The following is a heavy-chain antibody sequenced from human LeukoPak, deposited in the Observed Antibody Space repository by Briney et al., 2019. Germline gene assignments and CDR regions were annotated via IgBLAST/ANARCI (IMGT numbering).Heavy chain of an antibody. CDR3: AKETPDSSGYYLFDY. CDR1: GFTFSSYW. CDR2: IKQDGSEK. D-gene: IGHD3-22*01. Sequence: PGGSLRLSCAASGFTFSSYWMTWVRQTPGKGLEWLTNIKQDGSEKYYVDSVKGRFTISRDNAKNSLYLQMNSLRADDTAVYYCAKETPDSSGYYLFDYWGQGTLVTVSS. V-gene: IGHV3-7*01. J-gene: IGHJ4*02.